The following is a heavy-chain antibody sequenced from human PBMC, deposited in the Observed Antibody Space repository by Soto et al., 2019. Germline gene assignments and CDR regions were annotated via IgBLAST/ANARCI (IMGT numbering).Heavy chain of an antibody. Sequence: QVQLVQSGAEVKKPGSSVKVCCKASGGTFSSYAISWVRQAHGQGLEWMGGIIPIFGTANYAQKFQGRVTITADESTSTAYMELSSLRSEDTAVYYCARTSQAGGYSDTNDFDYWGQGTLVTVSS. V-gene: IGHV1-69*12. D-gene: IGHD5-18*01. CDR2: IIPIFGTA. CDR1: GGTFSSYA. CDR3: ARTSQAGGYSDTNDFDY. J-gene: IGHJ4*02.